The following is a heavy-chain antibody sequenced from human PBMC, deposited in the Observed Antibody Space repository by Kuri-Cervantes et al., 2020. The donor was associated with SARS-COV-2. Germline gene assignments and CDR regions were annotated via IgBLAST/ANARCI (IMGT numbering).Heavy chain of an antibody. J-gene: IGHJ2*01. V-gene: IGHV1-69*02. D-gene: IGHD2-21*02. Sequence: SVKVSCKASGGTFSSYTISWVRQAPGQGLEWMGRIIPILGIANYAQKFQGRVTITADKSTSTAYMELSSLRSEDTAVYYCARHPLSYCGGDCSSPSWYFDLWGRGTLVTSPQ. CDR2: IIPILGIA. CDR1: GGTFSSYT. CDR3: ARHPLSYCGGDCSSPSWYFDL.